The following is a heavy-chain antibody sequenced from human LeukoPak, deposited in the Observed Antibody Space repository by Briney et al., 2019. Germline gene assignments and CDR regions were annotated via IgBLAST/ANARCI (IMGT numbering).Heavy chain of an antibody. CDR3: AKDQIYCGGDCQYDY. Sequence: AGGSLRLSCAASGFTFDDYAMRWVRQAPGKGLEWVSLISGDGGSTYYADSVKGRFTISRDNSKNSLYLQMNSLRTEDTALYYCAKDQIYCGGDCQYDYWGQGTLVTVSS. J-gene: IGHJ4*02. D-gene: IGHD2-21*02. CDR1: GFTFDDYA. V-gene: IGHV3-43*02. CDR2: ISGDGGST.